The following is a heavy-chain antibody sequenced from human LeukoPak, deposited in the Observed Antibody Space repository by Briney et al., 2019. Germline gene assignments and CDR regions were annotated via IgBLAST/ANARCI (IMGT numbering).Heavy chain of an antibody. J-gene: IGHJ5*02. CDR2: ISSSSSYI. V-gene: IGHV3-21*01. Sequence: GGSLRLSCAASGFTFSSYSMNWVRQAPEKGLEWVSSISSSSSYIYYADSVKGRFTISRDNAKNSLYLQMNSLRAEDTAVYYCARRYSSGSNWFDPWGQGTLVTVSS. D-gene: IGHD6-19*01. CDR3: ARRYSSGSNWFDP. CDR1: GFTFSSYS.